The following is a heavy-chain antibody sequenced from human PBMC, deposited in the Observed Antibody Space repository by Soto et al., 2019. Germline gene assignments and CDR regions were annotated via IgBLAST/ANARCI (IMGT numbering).Heavy chain of an antibody. Sequence: EVVLLESGGGLEQPGGSLRLSCAASGFIFENFGMSWVRQAPGKGLEWISSISGSGFKKYYADSVKGRFTISRDNSKSTVYLELNNLSAEDTAVYHCARGLLGFGSPYYFDYWGQGTLVTVSS. CDR3: ARGLLGFGSPYYFDY. V-gene: IGHV3-23*01. CDR1: GFIFENFG. D-gene: IGHD2-15*01. J-gene: IGHJ4*02. CDR2: ISGSGFKK.